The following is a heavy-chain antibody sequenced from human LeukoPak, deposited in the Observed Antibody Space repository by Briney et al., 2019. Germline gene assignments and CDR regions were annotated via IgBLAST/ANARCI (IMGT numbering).Heavy chain of an antibody. Sequence: GASVKVSCKASGYTFTGYYMHWVRQALGQGLEWMGWINPNSGGTNYAQKFQGRVTMTRDTSISTAYMELSRLRSDDTAVYYCARDQGDSSGPDYWGQGTLVTVSS. J-gene: IGHJ4*02. V-gene: IGHV1-2*02. CDR2: INPNSGGT. CDR1: GYTFTGYY. CDR3: ARDQGDSSGPDY. D-gene: IGHD6-19*01.